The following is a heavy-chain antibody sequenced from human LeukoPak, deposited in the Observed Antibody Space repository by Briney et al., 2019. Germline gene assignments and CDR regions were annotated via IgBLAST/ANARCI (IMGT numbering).Heavy chain of an antibody. V-gene: IGHV4-34*01. D-gene: IGHD5-12*01. CDR2: INHSGST. CDR1: GGSFSGYY. Sequence: SETLSLTCAVYGGSFSGYYWSWIRQPPGKGLEWIGEINHSGSTNYNPSLKSRVTTSVDTSKNQFSLKLSSVTAADTAVYYCARARSGYGWFDPWGQGTLVTVSS. CDR3: ARARSGYGWFDP. J-gene: IGHJ5*02.